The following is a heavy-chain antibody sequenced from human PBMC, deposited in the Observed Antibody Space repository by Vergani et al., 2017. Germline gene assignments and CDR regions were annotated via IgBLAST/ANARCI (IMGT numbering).Heavy chain of an antibody. D-gene: IGHD3-10*01. J-gene: IGHJ4*02. V-gene: IGHV3-33*01. CDR2: IWYDGSNK. CDR3: ARDPRWFGELLSSIFDY. Sequence: QVQLVESGGGVVQPGRSLRLSCAASGFTFSSYGMHWVRQAPGKGLEWVAVIWYDGSNKYYADSVKGRFTISRDNSKNTLYLQMNGLRAEDTAVYYCARDPRWFGELLSSIFDYWGQGTLVTVSS. CDR1: GFTFSSYG.